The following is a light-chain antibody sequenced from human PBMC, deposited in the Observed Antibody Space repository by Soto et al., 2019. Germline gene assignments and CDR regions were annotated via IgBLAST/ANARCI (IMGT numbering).Light chain of an antibody. CDR2: VEGSGSY. Sequence: QLVLTQSSSASASLGSSVKLTCTLSSGHNSYIIAWHQQQTGKAPRFLMTVEGSGSYNKGSGVPDRVSASSSGADRYLTISNLQSEVEATYYCDTWDTNTQVFGGGTKLTVL. CDR3: DTWDTNTQV. CDR1: SGHNSYI. J-gene: IGLJ2*01. V-gene: IGLV4-60*03.